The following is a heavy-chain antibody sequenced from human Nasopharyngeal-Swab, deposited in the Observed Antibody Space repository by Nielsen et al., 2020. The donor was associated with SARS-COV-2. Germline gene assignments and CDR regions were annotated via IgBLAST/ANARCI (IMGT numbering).Heavy chain of an antibody. CDR2: IYYNGRT. CDR3: ARQNVLKHLEWTSTFYSYRIDV. Sequence: SETLSLTCIVSGGSISTYYWTWLRQSPGKGLEWIGYIYYNGRTNYTPSLKSRVTVSLDTSRNQFSLKLDSVTAADTATYYCARQNVLKHLEWTSTFYSYRIDVWGKGTTVTVSS. CDR1: GGSISTYY. V-gene: IGHV4-59*08. D-gene: IGHD2/OR15-2a*01. J-gene: IGHJ6*03.